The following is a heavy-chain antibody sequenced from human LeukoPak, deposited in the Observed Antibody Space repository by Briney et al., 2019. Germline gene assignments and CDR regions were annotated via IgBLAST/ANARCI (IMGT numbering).Heavy chain of an antibody. V-gene: IGHV3-23*01. J-gene: IGHJ4*02. CDR1: GFTFSNYA. CDR2: IGDSGTT. Sequence: GGSLRLSCVASGFTFSNYAMSWVRQAPGKGLEWVSGIGDSGTTYYVDSVRGRFTISRDNSKNTLYLQMNGLRAEDTAVYYCAKDGEKYYDSSGYYSPRPFDSWGQGTLVTVSS. CDR3: AKDGEKYYDSSGYYSPRPFDS. D-gene: IGHD3-22*01.